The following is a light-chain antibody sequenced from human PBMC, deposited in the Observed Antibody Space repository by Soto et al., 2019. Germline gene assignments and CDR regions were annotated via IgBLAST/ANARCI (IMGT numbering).Light chain of an antibody. V-gene: IGLV2-11*01. CDR3: CSYAGSSTFLFV. CDR2: DVS. J-gene: IGLJ1*01. CDR1: SSDVGGYNY. Sequence: QSVLTQPRSVSGSPGQSVTISCTGTSSDVGGYNYVSWYQQHPGKAPKLMIYDVSKRPSGVPDRFSGSKSGNTASLPISGLQAEDKANYYCCSYAGSSTFLFVFGTGTKVTVL.